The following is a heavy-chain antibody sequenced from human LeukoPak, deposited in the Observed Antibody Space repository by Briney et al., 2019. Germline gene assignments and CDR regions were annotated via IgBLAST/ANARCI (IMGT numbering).Heavy chain of an antibody. J-gene: IGHJ4*02. CDR2: IGSSSSTI. D-gene: IGHD6-19*01. V-gene: IGHV3-48*01. CDR1: GFTFSSFG. Sequence: RPGGSLRLSCAASGFTFSSFGMNWVRQAPGKGLEWVSYIGSSSSTIYYADSVKGRFTISRDNAKNSLYLQMNSLRAEDTAVYYCVRGTSDWYGIDYWGQGILVTVSS. CDR3: VRGTSDWYGIDY.